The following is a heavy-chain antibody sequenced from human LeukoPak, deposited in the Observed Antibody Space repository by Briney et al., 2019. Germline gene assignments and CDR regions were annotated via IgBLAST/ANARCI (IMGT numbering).Heavy chain of an antibody. J-gene: IGHJ4*02. CDR2: IYYSGST. D-gene: IGHD2-8*01. Sequence: SETLSLTCTVSGGSISSYYWSWIQQPPGEGLEWIGYIYYSGSTNYNPSLKSRVTISVDTSKNQFSLKLSSVTAADTAVYYCARIYCTNGVCHYFDYWGQGTLVIVSS. CDR1: GGSISSYY. V-gene: IGHV4-59*01. CDR3: ARIYCTNGVCHYFDY.